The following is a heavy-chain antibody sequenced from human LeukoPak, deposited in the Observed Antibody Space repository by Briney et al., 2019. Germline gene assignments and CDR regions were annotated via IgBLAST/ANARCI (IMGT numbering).Heavy chain of an antibody. CDR2: ISGYNGNT. CDR3: ARDYCNNPTCHTREFDY. Sequence: GASAKVSCKPSGYTFTSYGISWVRQAPGQGLEWMGWISGYNGNTIYAQKLQGRVSMTTDTSTSTAYMDLRSLRSDDTAVYYCARDYCNNPTCHTREFDYWGQGTLVTVSS. J-gene: IGHJ4*02. V-gene: IGHV1-18*01. CDR1: GYTFTSYG. D-gene: IGHD2/OR15-2a*01.